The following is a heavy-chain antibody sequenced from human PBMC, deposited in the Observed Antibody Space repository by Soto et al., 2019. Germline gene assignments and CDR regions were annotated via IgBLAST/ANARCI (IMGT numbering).Heavy chain of an antibody. CDR3: ARDGNQLLWFGELFGPGGYYYYYGMDV. CDR1: GFTFSSYG. CDR2: IWYDGSNK. D-gene: IGHD3-10*01. Sequence: GGSLRLSCAASGFTFSSYGMHWVRQAPGKGLEWVAVIWYDGSNKYYADSVKGRFTISRDNSKNTLYLQMNSLRAEDTAVYYCARDGNQLLWFGELFGPGGYYYYYGMDVWGQGTTVTVSS. J-gene: IGHJ6*02. V-gene: IGHV3-33*01.